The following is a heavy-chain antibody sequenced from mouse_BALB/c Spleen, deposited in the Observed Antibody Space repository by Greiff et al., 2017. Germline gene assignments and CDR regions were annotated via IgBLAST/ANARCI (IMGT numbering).Heavy chain of an antibody. CDR2: IYPGDGDT. CDR1: GYAFSSYW. Sequence: VQLQQSGAELVRPGSSVKISCKASGYAFSSYWMNWVKQRPGQGLEWIGQIYPGDGDTNYNGKFKGKATLTADKSSSTAYMQLSSLTSEDSAVYFCARAYYGCFYAMDYWGQGTSVTVSA. V-gene: IGHV1-80*01. CDR3: ARAYYGCFYAMDY. J-gene: IGHJ4*01. D-gene: IGHD2-9*01.